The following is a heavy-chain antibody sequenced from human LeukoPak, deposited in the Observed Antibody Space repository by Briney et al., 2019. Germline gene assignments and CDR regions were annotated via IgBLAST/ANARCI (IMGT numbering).Heavy chain of an antibody. CDR2: INWNGGST. CDR3: ARGPDTKKRFSQYYFDY. J-gene: IGHJ4*02. CDR1: GFTFDDYG. V-gene: IGHV3-20*04. D-gene: IGHD1-14*01. Sequence: SGGSLRLSCAASGFTFDDYGMSWVRQAPGKGLEWVSGINWNGGSTGYADSVKGRFTISRDNAKNSLYLQMNSLRAEDTAVYYCARGPDTKKRFSQYYFDYWGQGTLVTVSS.